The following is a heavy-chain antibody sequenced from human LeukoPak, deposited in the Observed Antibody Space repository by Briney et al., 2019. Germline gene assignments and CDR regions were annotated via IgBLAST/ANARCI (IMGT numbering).Heavy chain of an antibody. V-gene: IGHV1-69*05. J-gene: IGHJ5*02. CDR3: ARDVGNVAGTFWFDP. CDR2: IIPIFGTA. Sequence: SVKVSCKASGGTFSSYAISWVRQAPGQGLEWMGGIIPIFGTANYAQKFQGRVTITTDESKHTAYMELSSLRSEDTAVYYCARDVGNVAGTFWFDPWGQGTLVTVSS. D-gene: IGHD6-19*01. CDR1: GGTFSSYA.